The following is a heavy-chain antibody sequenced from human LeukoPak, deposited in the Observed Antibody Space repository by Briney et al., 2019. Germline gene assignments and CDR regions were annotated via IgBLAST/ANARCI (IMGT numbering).Heavy chain of an antibody. CDR2: ISNSGST. CDR3: GRDALVGYFSYYYMDV. Sequence: PSETLSLTCTVSGGSVSSHYWTWIRQSPVKGLEWIGDISNSGSTSYNPSLKSRVTISIDTSKNQFSLKLSSVTAADTAVYYCGRDALVGYFSYYYMDVWGKGTTVTVSS. D-gene: IGHD2-15*01. V-gene: IGHV4-59*02. J-gene: IGHJ6*03. CDR1: GGSVSSHY.